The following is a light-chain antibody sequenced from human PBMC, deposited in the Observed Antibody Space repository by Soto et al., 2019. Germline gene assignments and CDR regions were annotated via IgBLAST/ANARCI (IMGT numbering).Light chain of an antibody. Sequence: DIQMTQSPSSLSASVGSRVTITCRANQSISTYLNWYQRKPGKAPKLQIYAASSLQSGVPSKFRGSGSGTDFTLTISSLQPDDFATYYCQQSYSTPYTFGQGTKLEIQ. CDR2: AAS. J-gene: IGKJ2*01. CDR1: QSISTY. CDR3: QQSYSTPYT. V-gene: IGKV1-39*01.